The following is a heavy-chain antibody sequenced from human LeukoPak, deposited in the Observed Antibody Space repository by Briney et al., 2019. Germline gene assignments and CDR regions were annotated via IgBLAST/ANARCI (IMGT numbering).Heavy chain of an antibody. Sequence: SETLSLTCTVSGGSISTHYWSWIRQPPGRGLEWIGYVLDSERTKDNPSLKSRATLSADTSKNQFSLRLTSVTAADSAVYYCATIKRGSIFGYFDFWGQGVLVTVSS. V-gene: IGHV4-59*11. CDR3: ATIKRGSIFGYFDF. J-gene: IGHJ4*02. D-gene: IGHD5-18*01. CDR2: VLDSERT. CDR1: GGSISTHY.